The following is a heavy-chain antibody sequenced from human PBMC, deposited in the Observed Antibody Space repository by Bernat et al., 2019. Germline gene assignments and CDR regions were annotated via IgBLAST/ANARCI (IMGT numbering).Heavy chain of an antibody. CDR3: ARGHADVLRYFDWLIPHYYYGMDV. Sequence: QVQLVQSGAEVKKPGASVKVSCKASGYTFTSYGISWVRQAPGQGLEWMGWISAYNGNTNYAQKLQGRVTMTTDTSTSTAYMELRSLRSDDTAVYYCARGHADVLRYFDWLIPHYYYGMDVWGQGTTVTVSS. V-gene: IGHV1-18*01. D-gene: IGHD3-9*01. CDR1: GYTFTSYG. J-gene: IGHJ6*02. CDR2: ISAYNGNT.